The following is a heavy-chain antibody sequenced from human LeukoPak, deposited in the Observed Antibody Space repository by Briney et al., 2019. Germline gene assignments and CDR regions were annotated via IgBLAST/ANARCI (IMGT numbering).Heavy chain of an antibody. CDR3: VRRYSSSWFDY. CDR1: GFTVSSNY. J-gene: IGHJ4*02. D-gene: IGHD6-13*01. V-gene: IGHV3-53*05. CDR2: IYSGGST. Sequence: GGSLRLSCAASGFTVSSNYMSWVRQAPGKGLEWVSVIYSGGSTYYADSVKGRFTISRDNSKNTLYLQMNSLRAEDTAVYYCVRRYSSSWFDYWGQGTLVTVFS.